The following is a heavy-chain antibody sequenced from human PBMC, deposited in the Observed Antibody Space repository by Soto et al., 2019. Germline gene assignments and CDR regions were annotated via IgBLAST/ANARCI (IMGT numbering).Heavy chain of an antibody. Sequence: EVQLVESGGGLVKPGGSLRLSCAASGFTFSSYSMNWVRQAPGKGLEWVSSISSSSSYIYYADSVKGRFTISRDNAKNSLYLQINSLRAEDTAVYYCARDSSGWQSPWFDPWGQGTLVTVSS. CDR1: GFTFSSYS. CDR2: ISSSSSYI. D-gene: IGHD6-19*01. V-gene: IGHV3-21*01. J-gene: IGHJ5*02. CDR3: ARDSSGWQSPWFDP.